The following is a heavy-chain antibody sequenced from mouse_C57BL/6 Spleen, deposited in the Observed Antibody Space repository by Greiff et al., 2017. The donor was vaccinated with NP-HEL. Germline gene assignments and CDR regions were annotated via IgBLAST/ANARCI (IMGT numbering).Heavy chain of an antibody. CDR2: ISYDGSN. V-gene: IGHV3-6*01. D-gene: IGHD2-1*01. CDR1: GYSITSGYY. CDR3: ASYGNYDAMDY. J-gene: IGHJ4*01. Sequence: EVKLMESGPGLVKPSQSLSLTCSVTGYSITSGYYWNWIRQFPGNKLEWMGYISYDGSNNYNPSLKNRISITRDTSKNQFFLKLNSVTTEDTATYYCASYGNYDAMDYWGQGTSVTVSS.